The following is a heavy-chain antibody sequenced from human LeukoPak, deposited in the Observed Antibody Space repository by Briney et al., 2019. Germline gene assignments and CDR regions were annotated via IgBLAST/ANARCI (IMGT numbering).Heavy chain of an antibody. CDR3: AREAYGSGSYYNGESYHFDY. D-gene: IGHD3-10*01. J-gene: IGHJ4*02. CDR1: DGSISSNSYY. Sequence: SETLSLTCTVSDGSISSNSYYWGWIRQAPGKGPEWIGSISYSGRTYYNPSLESRVTISVDASKNQFSLELNSVTAADTAVYYCAREAYGSGSYYNGESYHFDYWGQGTLVTVSS. CDR2: ISYSGRT. V-gene: IGHV4-39*02.